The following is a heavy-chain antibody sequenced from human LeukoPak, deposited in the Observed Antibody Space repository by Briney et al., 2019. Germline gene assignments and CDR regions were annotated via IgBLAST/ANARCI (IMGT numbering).Heavy chain of an antibody. Sequence: PGGSLRLSCAASGFTFSRYWMSWVRQAPGKGLEWVANRKQDGSEKYYVDSVKGRYTISRDNAKNALYLQMNGLRAEDTAVYYCGRVPPNDGCFDYWGQGTLVTVSS. CDR2: RKQDGSEK. D-gene: IGHD3-10*01. CDR3: GRVPPNDGCFDY. V-gene: IGHV3-7*01. CDR1: GFTFSRYW. J-gene: IGHJ4*02.